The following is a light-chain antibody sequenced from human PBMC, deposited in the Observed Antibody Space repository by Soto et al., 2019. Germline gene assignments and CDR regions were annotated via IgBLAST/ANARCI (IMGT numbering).Light chain of an antibody. Sequence: IVMTQSPATLSVSPGERATLSCRASENIYTNLAWYQQKPGQAPRLLFYGASTRATGLPARFSGTGSGTDFTLTINSLQAEDSAVYYCQQYYNWPRTFGQGTRLEIK. CDR1: ENIYTN. V-gene: IGKV3-15*01. J-gene: IGKJ5*01. CDR2: GAS. CDR3: QQYYNWPRT.